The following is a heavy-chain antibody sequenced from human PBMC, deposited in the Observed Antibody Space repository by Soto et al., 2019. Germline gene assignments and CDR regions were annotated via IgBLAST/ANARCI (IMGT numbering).Heavy chain of an antibody. CDR3: ARGDPINWFDP. V-gene: IGHV4-31*03. CDR1: GGSISSGGYY. Sequence: PSETLSLTCTVSGGSISSGGYYWSWIRQHPGKGLEWIGYIYYSGSTYYNPSLKSRVTISVDTSKNQFSLKLSSVTAADTAVYYCARGDPINWFDPWGQGTLVTVSS. CDR2: IYYSGST. J-gene: IGHJ5*02.